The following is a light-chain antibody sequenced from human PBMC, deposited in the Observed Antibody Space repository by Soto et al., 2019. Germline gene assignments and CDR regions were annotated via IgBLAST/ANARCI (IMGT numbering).Light chain of an antibody. J-gene: IGLJ1*01. V-gene: IGLV2-8*01. Sequence: QSALTQPPSASGSPGQSVTISCTGTSSDVSGYNYVSWYQQHPGKAPKLVIYEVTNRPSGVPDRFSGSRSGNTASLTASGLQAEDEADYYCSSYGGSNNYVFXTGTKVTV. CDR3: SSYGGSNNYV. CDR2: EVT. CDR1: SSDVSGYNY.